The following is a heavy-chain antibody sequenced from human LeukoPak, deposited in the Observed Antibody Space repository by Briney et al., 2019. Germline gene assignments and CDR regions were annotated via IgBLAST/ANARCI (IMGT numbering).Heavy chain of an antibody. CDR2: IIPIFGTA. Sequence: GSSVKVSCKASGGTFSSYAISWVRQAPGQGLEWMGGIIPIFGTANYAQKFQGRVTITADESTSTAYMELRSLRSDDTAVYYCARVVAAAGRPFDYWGQGTLVTVSS. CDR1: GGTFSSYA. V-gene: IGHV1-69*01. D-gene: IGHD6-13*01. J-gene: IGHJ4*02. CDR3: ARVVAAAGRPFDY.